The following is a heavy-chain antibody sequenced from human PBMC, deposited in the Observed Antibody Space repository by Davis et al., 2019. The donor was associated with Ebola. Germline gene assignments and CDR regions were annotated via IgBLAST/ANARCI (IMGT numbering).Heavy chain of an antibody. CDR1: GYTFTGYY. CDR2: INPNSGGT. CDR3: ARGVRTTLAVAGTHLGAFDI. V-gene: IGHV1-2*02. D-gene: IGHD6-19*01. Sequence: ASVKVSCKASGYTFTGYYMHWVRQAPGQGLEWMGWINPNSGGTNYAQKFQGRVTMTRDTSISTAYMELSRLRSDDTAVYYCARGVRTTLAVAGTHLGAFDIWGQGTMVTVSS. J-gene: IGHJ3*02.